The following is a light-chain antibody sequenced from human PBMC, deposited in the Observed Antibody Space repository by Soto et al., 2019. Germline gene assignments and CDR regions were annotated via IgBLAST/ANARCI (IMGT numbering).Light chain of an antibody. CDR3: QHYNSYSEA. Sequence: EIVLTQSPATLSLSPGERATLSCGASQSVSSSHLAWYQQKSGLAPRLLIYDASSRATGIPDRFSGSGSGTDFTLTISRLEPEDFATYYCQHYNSYSEAFGQGTKVELK. V-gene: IGKV3D-20*01. CDR1: QSVSSSH. CDR2: DAS. J-gene: IGKJ1*01.